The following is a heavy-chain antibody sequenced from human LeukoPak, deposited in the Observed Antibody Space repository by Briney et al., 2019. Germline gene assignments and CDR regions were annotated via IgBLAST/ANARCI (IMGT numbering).Heavy chain of an antibody. D-gene: IGHD6-6*01. CDR2: IYYSGST. V-gene: IGHV4-59*01. J-gene: IGHJ4*02. CDR3: ARGRSIAARTAFDY. CDR1: GGSISSYY. Sequence: SETLSLTCTVSGGSISSYYWSWIRQPPGKGLEWIGYIYYSGSTNYNPSLKSRVTISVDTSKNQFSLKLGSVTAADTAVYYCARGRSIAARTAFDYWGQGTLVTVSS.